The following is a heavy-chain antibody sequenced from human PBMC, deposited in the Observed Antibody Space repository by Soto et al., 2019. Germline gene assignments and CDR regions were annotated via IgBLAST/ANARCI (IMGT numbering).Heavy chain of an antibody. V-gene: IGHV4-4*07. CDR3: ARDYGVHYPHYFDY. Sequence: SSETLSLTCTVSGGSISSYYWSWIRQPAGKGLEWIGRIYTSGSTNYNPSLKSRVTMSVDTSKNQFSLKLSSVTADDTAVYYCARDYGVHYPHYFDYWGQGTLVTVSS. D-gene: IGHD1-26*01. CDR2: IYTSGST. CDR1: GGSISSYY. J-gene: IGHJ4*02.